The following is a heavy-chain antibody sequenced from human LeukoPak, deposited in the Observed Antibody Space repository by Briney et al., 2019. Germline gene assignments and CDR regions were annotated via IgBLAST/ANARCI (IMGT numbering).Heavy chain of an antibody. D-gene: IGHD3-22*01. CDR3: ARERGYYDSSGYESVDY. V-gene: IGHV3-66*02. CDR1: GFTVSSNY. J-gene: IGHJ4*02. Sequence: AGGSLRLSCAASGFTVSSNYMSWVRQAPGKGLEWVSVIYSGGSTYYADSVKGRFTISRDNSKNTLYLQMNSLRAEDTAVYYCARERGYYDSSGYESVDYWGQGTLVTVSS. CDR2: IYSGGST.